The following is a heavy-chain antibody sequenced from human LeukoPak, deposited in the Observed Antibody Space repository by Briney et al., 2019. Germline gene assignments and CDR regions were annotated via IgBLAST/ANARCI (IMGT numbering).Heavy chain of an antibody. Sequence: PGGSLRLSCAASGFTFSSYEMNWVRQAPGKGLEWVSYISSSGSTIYYADSVKGRFTISRDNAKNSLYLQMNSLRAEDTAVYYCASRSQDSSSWYAIDYWGQGTLVTVSS. V-gene: IGHV3-48*03. J-gene: IGHJ4*02. CDR1: GFTFSSYE. CDR2: ISSSGSTI. CDR3: ASRSQDSSSWYAIDY. D-gene: IGHD6-13*01.